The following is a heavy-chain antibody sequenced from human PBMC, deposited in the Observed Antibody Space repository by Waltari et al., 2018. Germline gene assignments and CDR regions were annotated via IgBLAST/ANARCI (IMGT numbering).Heavy chain of an antibody. CDR3: ARDQRAAVAGLRYFDL. D-gene: IGHD6-19*01. Sequence: QVQLVESGGGVVQPGRSLSLSCAASGFTFSSYGMHWVRQAPGKGLGWVAVIWYDGSNKYYADSVKGRFTISRDNSKNTLYLQMNSLRAEDTAVYYCARDQRAAVAGLRYFDLWGRGTLVTVSS. CDR2: IWYDGSNK. CDR1: GFTFSSYG. J-gene: IGHJ2*01. V-gene: IGHV3-33*01.